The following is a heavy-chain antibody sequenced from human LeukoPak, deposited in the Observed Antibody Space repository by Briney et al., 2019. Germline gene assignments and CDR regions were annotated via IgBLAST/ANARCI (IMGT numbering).Heavy chain of an antibody. Sequence: GGSLRLPCTASGFTFSDCDMNWFRQAPGKGLEWVASISYRSSHIYYADSAKGRFTISRDNAKNSLYLQMNNLRAEDTAVYYCGRAFWGQGTLVTVSS. J-gene: IGHJ4*02. CDR1: GFTFSDCD. CDR3: GRAF. V-gene: IGHV3-21*06. CDR2: ISYRSSHI.